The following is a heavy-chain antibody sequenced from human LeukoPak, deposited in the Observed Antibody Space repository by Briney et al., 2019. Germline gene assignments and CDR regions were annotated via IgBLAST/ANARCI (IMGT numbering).Heavy chain of an antibody. V-gene: IGHV4-31*03. CDR3: ATPYCSTISCLDVFNM. CDR1: GVSVSDGRYY. J-gene: IGHJ3*02. CDR2: RYYSGSA. Sequence: SETLSLTCSVSGVSVSDGRYYWTWIRQHPGKGLECIGYRYYSGSAKYNPSLKSRLTISIDTSKNKFSLHLSSVTAADTATYYCATPYCSTISCLDVFNMWGQGTRVTVSS. D-gene: IGHD2-2*01.